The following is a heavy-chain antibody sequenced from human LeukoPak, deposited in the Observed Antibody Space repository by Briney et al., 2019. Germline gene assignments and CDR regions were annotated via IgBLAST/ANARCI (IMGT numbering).Heavy chain of an antibody. CDR3: ARCIAVADGFDY. CDR1: GGSFSGYY. Sequence: SETLSLTCAVYGGSFSGYYWSWIRQPPGKGLEWIGEINHSGSTNYNPSLKSRVTISVDTSKNQFSLKLSSVTAADTAVYYCARCIAVADGFDYWGQGTLVTVSS. V-gene: IGHV4-34*01. J-gene: IGHJ4*02. D-gene: IGHD6-19*01. CDR2: INHSGST.